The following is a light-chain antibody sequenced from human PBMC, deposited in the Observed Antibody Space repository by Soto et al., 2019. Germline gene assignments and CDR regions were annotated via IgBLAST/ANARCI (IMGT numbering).Light chain of an antibody. CDR3: QQYDSSPPT. J-gene: IGKJ4*01. CDR2: GAS. V-gene: IGKV3-20*01. Sequence: VLTQSPGTLSLSPGEIGTLSFSASQRVSSSYLAWYQEKPGQAPRLLIYGASSRATGIPDRFSGSGSGTDFTLTISRLEPEDFAVYYCQQYDSSPPTFGGGTKVDIK. CDR1: QRVSSSY.